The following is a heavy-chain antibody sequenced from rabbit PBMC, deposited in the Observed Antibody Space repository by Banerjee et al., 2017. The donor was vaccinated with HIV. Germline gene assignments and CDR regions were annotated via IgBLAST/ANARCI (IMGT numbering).Heavy chain of an antibody. V-gene: IGHV1S40*01. Sequence: QSLEESGGDLVKPGASLTLTCTASGFDFSARYCICWVRQAPGKGLEWIACINAGSANSPCYATWAKGRFPMSKTSLTTVTLPMASLAAAYTARYWCAGDLGGSSDLWGPGTLVTVS. CDR2: INAGSANSP. CDR1: GFDFSARYC. D-gene: IGHD8-1*01. CDR3: AGDLGGSSDL. J-gene: IGHJ4*01.